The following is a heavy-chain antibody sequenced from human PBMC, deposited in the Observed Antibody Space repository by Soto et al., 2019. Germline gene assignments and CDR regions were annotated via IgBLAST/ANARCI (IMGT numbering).Heavy chain of an antibody. J-gene: IGHJ4*02. CDR3: AAWAEGATEVH. Sequence: GGSLRLSXETSGFSFSVYGMHWVRQAPGKGLEWVAVIWYDASKQFYAASVEGRFTISRDNSKAILYLQMNSLRAEDTAVYYCAAWAEGATEVHWGQGTLVTVSS. V-gene: IGHV3-33*01. CDR1: GFSFSVYG. D-gene: IGHD2-15*01. CDR2: IWYDASKQ.